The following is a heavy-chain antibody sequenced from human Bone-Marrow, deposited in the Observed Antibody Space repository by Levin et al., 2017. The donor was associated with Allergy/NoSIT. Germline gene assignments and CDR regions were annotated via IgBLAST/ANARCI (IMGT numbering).Heavy chain of an antibody. CDR3: ARAPYYYGSSRTLEPEFDY. D-gene: IGHD3-10*01. CDR2: IFPDDSHS. Sequence: SCKGSGYDFANFYIGWVRQMPGKGLEWMGTIFPDDSHSRYSPSFQGHITFSVDKSISTAYLHWNNLKASDTAMYYCARAPYYYGSSRTLEPEFDYWGQGTLVTVSS. CDR1: GYDFANFY. V-gene: IGHV5-51*01. J-gene: IGHJ4*02.